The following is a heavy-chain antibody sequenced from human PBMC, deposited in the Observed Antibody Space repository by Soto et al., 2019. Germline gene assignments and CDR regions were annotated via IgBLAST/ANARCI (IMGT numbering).Heavy chain of an antibody. CDR2: IDPSDSYT. CDR1: GYSFTSYW. Sequence: GESLKISCKGSGYSFTSYWISWVRQMPGKGLEWMGRIDPSDSYTNYSPSFQGHVTISADKSISTAYLQWSSLKASDTAMYYCARRYYYDSSGYSWDYYYGMDVWGQGTTVTVSS. V-gene: IGHV5-10-1*01. J-gene: IGHJ6*02. D-gene: IGHD3-22*01. CDR3: ARRYYYDSSGYSWDYYYGMDV.